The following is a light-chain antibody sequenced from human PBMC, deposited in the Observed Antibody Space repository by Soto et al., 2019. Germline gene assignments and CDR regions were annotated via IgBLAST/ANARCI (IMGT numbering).Light chain of an antibody. CDR1: QSLSSTY. CDR2: GAS. CDR3: QHYGTSAL. Sequence: EIVLTQSPGTLSLSPGERATLSCRASQSLSSTYLAWYQQKPGQAPRLLIYGASSRATGIPDRFSGSGSGTDFTLTISRLEPEDFAVYYCQHYGTSALFGPGTKVDIK. V-gene: IGKV3-20*01. J-gene: IGKJ3*01.